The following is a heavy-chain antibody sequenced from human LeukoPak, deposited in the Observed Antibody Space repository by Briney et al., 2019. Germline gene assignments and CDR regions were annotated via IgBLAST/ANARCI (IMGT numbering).Heavy chain of an antibody. CDR1: GDTFSSYG. D-gene: IGHD3-22*01. V-gene: IGHV1-69*05. Sequence: GSSVKVSCKASGDTFSSYGLSWVRQAPGQGLEWMGRIIPISGITNYAQKFQDRVMINTDESTRTVYMELSSLRSEDTAVYYCARDLYYYDSGGPDYWGQGTLVSVSS. CDR2: IIPISGIT. CDR3: ARDLYYYDSGGPDY. J-gene: IGHJ4*02.